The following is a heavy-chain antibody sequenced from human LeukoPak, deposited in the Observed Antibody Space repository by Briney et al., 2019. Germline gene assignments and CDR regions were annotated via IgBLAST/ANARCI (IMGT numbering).Heavy chain of an antibody. CDR3: ARVTWIVHIVVVTATYWYFDL. J-gene: IGHJ2*01. D-gene: IGHD2-21*02. V-gene: IGHV4-61*01. Sequence: PSETLSLTCTVSGGSVSSGSYYWSWIRQPPGKGLEWVGYIYYSGSTNYNPSLKSRVTISVDTSKNQFSLKLSSVTAADTAVYYCARVTWIVHIVVVTATYWYFDLWGRGTLVTVSS. CDR1: GGSVSSGSYY. CDR2: IYYSGST.